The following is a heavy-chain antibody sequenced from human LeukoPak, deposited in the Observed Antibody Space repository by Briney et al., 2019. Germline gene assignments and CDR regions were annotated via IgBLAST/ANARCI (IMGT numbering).Heavy chain of an antibody. CDR3: AKALRITMVRGGFDY. V-gene: IGHV3-9*01. J-gene: IGHJ4*02. D-gene: IGHD3-10*01. CDR2: ISWNSGSI. Sequence: GGSLRLSCAASGFTFDDYAMLWVRQAPGKGLEWVSGISWNSGSIGYADSVKGRFTISRDNAKNSLYLQMNSLRAEDTALYYCAKALRITMVRGGFDYWGQGTLVTVSS. CDR1: GFTFDDYA.